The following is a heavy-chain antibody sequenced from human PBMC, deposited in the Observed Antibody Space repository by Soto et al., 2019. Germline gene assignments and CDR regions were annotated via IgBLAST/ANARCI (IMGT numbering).Heavy chain of an antibody. CDR1: SGSISSSNW. J-gene: IGHJ4*02. Sequence: SETLSLTCAVSSGSISSSNWWSWVRQPPGKGLEWIGEIYHSGSTNYNPSLKSRVTISVDKSKNQFSLKLSSVTAADTAVYYCARGFSSSWYHYFDYWGQGTLVTVSS. CDR3: ARGFSSSWYHYFDY. V-gene: IGHV4-4*02. D-gene: IGHD6-13*01. CDR2: IYHSGST.